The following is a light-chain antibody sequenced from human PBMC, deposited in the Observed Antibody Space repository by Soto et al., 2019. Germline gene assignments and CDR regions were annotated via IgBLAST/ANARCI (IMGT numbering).Light chain of an antibody. Sequence: QSVLTQSSSASASLGSSVKLTCTLSSGHSTYIIEWHQQQPGKAPRYLMKLEGSGSYNKGSGVPDRFSGSSSGADRYLTISNLQFEDEADYYCETWVSNTYVFGTGTKVTVL. V-gene: IGLV4-60*02. J-gene: IGLJ1*01. CDR1: SGHSTYI. CDR2: LEGSGSY. CDR3: ETWVSNTYV.